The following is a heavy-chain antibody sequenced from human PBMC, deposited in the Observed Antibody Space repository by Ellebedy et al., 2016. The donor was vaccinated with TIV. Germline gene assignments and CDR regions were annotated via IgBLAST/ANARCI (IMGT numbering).Heavy chain of an antibody. V-gene: IGHV4-34*01. CDR2: INHSGST. Sequence: MPSETLSLTCAVYGGSFSGYYWSWIRQPPGKGLEWIGEINHSGSTNYNPYLKSRVNISVDTSNNQFSLKLSSVTAADTAVYYCARGQGYCSSTSCFTDHFDYWGQGTLVTVSS. D-gene: IGHD2-2*01. CDR1: GGSFSGYY. CDR3: ARGQGYCSSTSCFTDHFDY. J-gene: IGHJ4*02.